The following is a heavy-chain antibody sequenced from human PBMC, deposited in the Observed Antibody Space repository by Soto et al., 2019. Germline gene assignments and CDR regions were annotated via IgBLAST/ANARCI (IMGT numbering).Heavy chain of an antibody. J-gene: IGHJ4*02. CDR1: GGSISSYY. D-gene: IGHD1-26*01. CDR2: IYYSGST. V-gene: IGHV4-59*01. CDR3: ARAPSSGYFDY. Sequence: SETLSLTCTVSGGSISSYYWSWIRQPPGKGLEWIGYIYYSGSTNYNPSLKSRVTISVDTSKNQFSLKLSFVTAADTAVYYCARAPSSGYFDYWGQGTLVTVS.